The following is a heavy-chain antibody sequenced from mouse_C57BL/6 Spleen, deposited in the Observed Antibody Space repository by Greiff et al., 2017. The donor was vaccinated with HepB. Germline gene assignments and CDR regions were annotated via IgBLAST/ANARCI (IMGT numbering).Heavy chain of an antibody. CDR3: ARGSSNYAIDY. D-gene: IGHD1-1*01. J-gene: IGHJ4*01. Sequence: EVKLLESGPGLVKPSQSLSLTCSVTGYSITSGYYWNWIRQFPGNKLEWMGYISYDGSNNYNPSLKNRISITRDTSKNQFFLKLNSVTTEDTATYYCARGSSNYAIDYWGQGTSVTVSS. CDR1: GYSITSGYY. V-gene: IGHV3-6*01. CDR2: ISYDGSN.